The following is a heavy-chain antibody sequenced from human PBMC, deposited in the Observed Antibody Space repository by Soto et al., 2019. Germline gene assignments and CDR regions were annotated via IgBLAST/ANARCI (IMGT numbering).Heavy chain of an antibody. V-gene: IGHV3-21*01. D-gene: IGHD5-12*01. CDR2: ISSSSSYI. CDR1: GFTFSSYS. J-gene: IGHJ4*02. Sequence: EVQLVESGGGLVKPGGSPRLSCAASGFTFSSYSMNWVRQAPGKGLEWVSSISSSSSYIYYADSVKGRFTISRDNAKNSLYLQMNSLRAEVTAVYYCARDEGHSGYDLDYWGQGTLVTVSS. CDR3: ARDEGHSGYDLDY.